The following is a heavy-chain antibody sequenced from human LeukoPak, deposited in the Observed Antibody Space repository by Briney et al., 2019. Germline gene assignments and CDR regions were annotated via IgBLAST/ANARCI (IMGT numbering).Heavy chain of an antibody. CDR1: GGSFSGYY. J-gene: IGHJ4*02. CDR3: ARLKVVEKGRITMIVVVPGPIDY. D-gene: IGHD3-22*01. V-gene: IGHV4-34*01. Sequence: KTSETLSLTCAVYGGSFSGYYWSWIRQPPGKGLEWIGEINHSGSTNYNPSLKSRVTISVDTSKNQFSLKLSSVTAADTAVYYCARLKVVEKGRITMIVVVPGPIDYWGQGTLVTVSS. CDR2: INHSGST.